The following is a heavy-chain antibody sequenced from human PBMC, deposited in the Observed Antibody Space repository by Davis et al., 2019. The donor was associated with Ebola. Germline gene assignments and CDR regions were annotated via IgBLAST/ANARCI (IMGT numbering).Heavy chain of an antibody. CDR2: IRFDGSNK. Sequence: PGGSLRLSCAASGFTFSSYGMHWVRQAPGKGLEWVAFIRFDGSNKYYADSVKGRFTISRDNSKNTLYVQMNSLGPEDTAVYYCAKLYDVLTGYDWYLDLWGRGTLVTVSS. CDR3: AKLYDVLTGYDWYLDL. D-gene: IGHD3-9*01. J-gene: IGHJ2*01. CDR1: GFTFSSYG. V-gene: IGHV3-30*02.